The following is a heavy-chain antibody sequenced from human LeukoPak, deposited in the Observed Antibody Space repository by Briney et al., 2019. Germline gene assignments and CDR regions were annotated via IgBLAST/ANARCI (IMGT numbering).Heavy chain of an antibody. D-gene: IGHD3-22*01. CDR2: ISSSSSYI. CDR1: GFTFSSYS. V-gene: IGHV3-21*01. Sequence: GGSLRLSCAASGFTFSSYSMNWVRQAPGKGLEWVSSISSSSSYIYYADSVKGRFTISRDNAKNSLYLQMSSLRAEDTAVYYCARDGEVVARVYYMDVWGKGTTVTVSS. J-gene: IGHJ6*03. CDR3: ARDGEVVARVYYMDV.